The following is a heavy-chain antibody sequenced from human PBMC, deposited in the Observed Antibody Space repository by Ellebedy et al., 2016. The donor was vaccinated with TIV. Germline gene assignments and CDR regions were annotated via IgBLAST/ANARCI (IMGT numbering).Heavy chain of an antibody. J-gene: IGHJ4*02. Sequence: GESLKISCAASGFTFSSYWMSWVRQAPGKGLEWLSEINSDESTTTYADSVKGRFTISSDNAKNTLYLQMNSLRAEDTAVYYCSSDLAHWGQGTLVTVSS. CDR2: INSDESTT. V-gene: IGHV3-74*03. CDR3: SSDLAH. CDR1: GFTFSSYW.